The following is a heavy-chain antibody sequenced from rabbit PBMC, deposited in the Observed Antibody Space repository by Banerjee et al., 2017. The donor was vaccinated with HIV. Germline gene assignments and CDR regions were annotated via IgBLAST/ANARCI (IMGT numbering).Heavy chain of an antibody. Sequence: WVRQAPGKGLEWIACINTSSGNTVYATWAKGRFTISRTSSTTVTLQMTSLTAADTATYFCARDVPDTSYGDLWGPGTLVTVS. J-gene: IGHJ6*01. D-gene: IGHD6-1*01. CDR3: ARDVPDTSYGDL. CDR2: INTSSGNT. V-gene: IGHV1S40*01.